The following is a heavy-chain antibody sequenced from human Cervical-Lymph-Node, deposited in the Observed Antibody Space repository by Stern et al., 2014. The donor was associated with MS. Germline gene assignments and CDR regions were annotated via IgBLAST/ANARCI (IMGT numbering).Heavy chain of an antibody. D-gene: IGHD2/OR15-2a*01. CDR1: GGTFSDYA. J-gene: IGHJ2*01. CDR2: IIPFFGTT. V-gene: IGHV1-69*01. Sequence: QVQLVQSGAEVKKPGSSVKVSCKASGGTFSDYAISWIRQAPGQGLEWVGGIIPFFGTTNYAQKFQGRVTLTADAATSTALMELSSLRSDDTAIYYCARGGNPDWYFDLWGRGTLITVSS. CDR3: ARGGNPDWYFDL.